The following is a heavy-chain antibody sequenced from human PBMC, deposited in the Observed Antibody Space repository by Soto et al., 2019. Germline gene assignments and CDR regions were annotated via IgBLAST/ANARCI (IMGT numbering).Heavy chain of an antibody. CDR3: VRGGGGGLFDP. CDR2: ISPGSRYP. Sequence: GGSLRLSCAGSGFTLGDSYMSWIRQAPGKGLEWLSYISPGSRYPAYADSVKGRFTISRDNAKRSLYLQMMNLTAEDTAIYYCVRGGGGGLFDPWGQGTMVTVSS. D-gene: IGHD2-15*01. V-gene: IGHV3-11*06. CDR1: GFTLGDSY. J-gene: IGHJ5*02.